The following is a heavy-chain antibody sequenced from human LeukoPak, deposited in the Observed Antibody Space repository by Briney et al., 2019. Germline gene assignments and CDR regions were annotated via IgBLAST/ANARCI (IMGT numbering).Heavy chain of an antibody. Sequence: ASVKVSCKASGYTFSTYYIHWVRQAPGQGLECMGIVNPSAVSTNYAQKFQGTVTMTRDTSTSTVYMELSGLRSEDTAVYYCARASAIVGASVFDSWGQGTLVTVSS. V-gene: IGHV1-46*01. D-gene: IGHD1-26*01. J-gene: IGHJ4*02. CDR2: VNPSAVST. CDR1: GYTFSTYY. CDR3: ARASAIVGASVFDS.